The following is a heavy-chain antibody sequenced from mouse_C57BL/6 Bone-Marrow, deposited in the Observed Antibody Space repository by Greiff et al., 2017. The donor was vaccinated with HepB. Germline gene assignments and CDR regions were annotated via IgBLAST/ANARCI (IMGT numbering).Heavy chain of an antibody. CDR2: INPSSGYT. D-gene: IGHD1-1*01. Sequence: QVHVKQSGAELAKPGASVKLSCKASGYTFTSYWMHWVKQRPGQGLEWIGYINPSSGYTKYNQKFKDKATLTADKSSSTAYMQLSSLTYEDSAVYYCARWTTTVVAPYYFDYWGQGTTLTVSS. V-gene: IGHV1-7*01. CDR3: ARWTTTVVAPYYFDY. CDR1: GYTFTSYW. J-gene: IGHJ2*01.